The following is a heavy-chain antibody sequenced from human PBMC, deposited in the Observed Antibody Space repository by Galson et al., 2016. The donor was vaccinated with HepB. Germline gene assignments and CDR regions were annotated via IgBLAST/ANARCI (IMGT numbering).Heavy chain of an antibody. V-gene: IGHV3-30*03. CDR1: GFTFSTYG. J-gene: IGHJ4*02. Sequence: SLRLSCAASGFTFSTYGMHWVRQAPGKGLEWVAVLSYDGDTKYHADSVKGRFTISRDNSKNTLYLQMHRLRFEDTAVYYCASDPRQWQRGYNYGFEYWGQGTLVSVSS. D-gene: IGHD5-18*01. CDR2: LSYDGDTK. CDR3: ASDPRQWQRGYNYGFEY.